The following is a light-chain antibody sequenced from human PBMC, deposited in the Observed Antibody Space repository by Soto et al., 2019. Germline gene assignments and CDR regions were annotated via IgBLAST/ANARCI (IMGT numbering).Light chain of an antibody. J-gene: IGKJ3*01. CDR2: GAS. CDR3: QQYGTSPLT. Sequence: EIVLTQSPGTLSLSPGERATLSCRASQSVTSSYLAWYRQKPGQAPRLLIYGASSRAIGIPDRFSGSGSGTDFTLTISRLEPEDFAVYYCQQYGTSPLTFGPGTKVDIK. CDR1: QSVTSSY. V-gene: IGKV3-20*01.